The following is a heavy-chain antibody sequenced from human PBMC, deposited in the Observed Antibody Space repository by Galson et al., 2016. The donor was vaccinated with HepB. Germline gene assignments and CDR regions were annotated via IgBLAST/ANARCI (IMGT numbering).Heavy chain of an antibody. Sequence: SLRLSCAASGFTFSNYAMTWVRQAPGKGLEWVSGILGDGDTTYYADSVKGRFSISRDKSKHTLFLQMNILRAEDTAVYHCAKAEKWEHDFWGQGTLVTVSS. CDR2: ILGDGDTT. J-gene: IGHJ4*02. CDR3: AKAEKWEHDF. D-gene: IGHD1/OR15-1a*01. CDR1: GFTFSNYA. V-gene: IGHV3-23*01.